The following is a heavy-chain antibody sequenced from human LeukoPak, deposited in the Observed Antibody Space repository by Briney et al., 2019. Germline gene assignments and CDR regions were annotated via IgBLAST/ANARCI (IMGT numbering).Heavy chain of an antibody. D-gene: IGHD4-17*01. CDR2: VCHSGST. V-gene: IGHV4-39*01. Sequence: SETLSLTCTLVSGDSIDSSSSYWGWIRQPPGKGLEWIGSVCHSGSTCYNPSLKSRVTISVDKSKNQISLRLTSVTAADTAVYYCARQTHSPSVTTYFDFWGQGTLVTVSS. J-gene: IGHJ4*02. CDR1: GDSIDSSSSY. CDR3: ARQTHSPSVTTYFDF.